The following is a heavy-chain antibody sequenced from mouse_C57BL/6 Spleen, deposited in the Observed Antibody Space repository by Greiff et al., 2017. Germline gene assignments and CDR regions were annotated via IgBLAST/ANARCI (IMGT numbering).Heavy chain of an antibody. Sequence: VQLQQSGAELVKPGASVKLSCTASGFNIKEYYMHWVKQRTEQGLEWIGRIDPEGGETKYTPQLQGKVTMTADTSSDTSYLQLSSLTSEDTAVYYCAREVYYGNYAGYWGQGTTLTVSS. D-gene: IGHD2-1*01. CDR3: AREVYYGNYAGY. V-gene: IGHV14-2*01. CDR1: GFNIKEYY. CDR2: IDPEGGET. J-gene: IGHJ2*01.